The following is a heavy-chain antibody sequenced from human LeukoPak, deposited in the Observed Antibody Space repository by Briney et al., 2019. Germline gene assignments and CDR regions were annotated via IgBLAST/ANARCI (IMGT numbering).Heavy chain of an antibody. CDR1: GHTFINYG. D-gene: IGHD2-8*02. V-gene: IGHV1-18*01. CDR2: ISAYNGNT. Sequence: ASVKVSCKASGHTFINYGISWVRQAPGQGLEWMGWISAYNGNTNYAQKLQGRVTMTTDTSTSTAYMELRSLRSDDTAVYYCARDLRPAEVPWSESDYWGQGTLVTVSS. CDR3: ARDLRPAEVPWSESDY. J-gene: IGHJ4*02.